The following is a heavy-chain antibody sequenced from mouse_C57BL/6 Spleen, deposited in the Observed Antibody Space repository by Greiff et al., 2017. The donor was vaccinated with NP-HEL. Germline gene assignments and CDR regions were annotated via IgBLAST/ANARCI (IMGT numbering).Heavy chain of an antibody. J-gene: IGHJ4*01. D-gene: IGHD1-1*01. Sequence: VKLQQSGAELVKPGASVKMSCKASGYTFTNYWMHWVKQRPGQGLEWIGYIYPGSGSTKYTEKFKDKATMTADKSSSTAYMQLSILTSEDSAVYYCARSLYYYGSNPDAMDYWGQGTSVTVSS. CDR1: GYTFTNYW. CDR2: IYPGSGST. V-gene: IGHV1-55*01. CDR3: ARSLYYYGSNPDAMDY.